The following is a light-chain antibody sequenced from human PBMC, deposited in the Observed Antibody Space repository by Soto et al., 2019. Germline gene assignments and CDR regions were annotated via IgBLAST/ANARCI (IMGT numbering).Light chain of an antibody. J-gene: IGKJ2*01. CDR2: AAS. CDR1: QSIASY. CDR3: QQSYSTPRT. Sequence: DIQMTQSPSSLSASVGDRVTITCRASQSIASYLNWYQQKPGKAPKLLIYAASSLQSGVPSGFSGSGSGTDFTLIISSLQPEDFATYFCQQSYSTPRTFGLGTKLDIK. V-gene: IGKV1-39*01.